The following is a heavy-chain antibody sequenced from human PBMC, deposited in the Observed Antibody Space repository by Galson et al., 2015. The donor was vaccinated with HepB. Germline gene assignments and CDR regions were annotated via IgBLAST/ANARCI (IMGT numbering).Heavy chain of an antibody. D-gene: IGHD2-15*01. CDR1: GFTVSNTY. CDR2: IYSGGAT. J-gene: IGHJ4*02. Sequence: SLRLSCAASGFTVSNTYMNWVRQAPGKGLEWVSVIYSGGATYYADSVKGRFTISRDNSKNTLYLHVNNLRAEDTAVYYCASPFCTGGSCYPLWYWGQGTLVTFSS. CDR3: ASPFCTGGSCYPLWY. V-gene: IGHV3-53*01.